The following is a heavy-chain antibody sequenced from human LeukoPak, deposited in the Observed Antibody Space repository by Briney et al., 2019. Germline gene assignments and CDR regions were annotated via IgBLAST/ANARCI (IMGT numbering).Heavy chain of an antibody. Sequence: PGGSLRLSCAASGFTVSSNYMSWVRQAPAKGLEWVSVIYSGGSTYYADSVKGRFTISRDNSKNTLYLQMNSLRAEDTAVYYCARAVIVGATNFDYWGQGTLVTVSS. D-gene: IGHD1-26*01. CDR2: IYSGGST. CDR3: ARAVIVGATNFDY. J-gene: IGHJ4*02. V-gene: IGHV3-66*01. CDR1: GFTVSSNY.